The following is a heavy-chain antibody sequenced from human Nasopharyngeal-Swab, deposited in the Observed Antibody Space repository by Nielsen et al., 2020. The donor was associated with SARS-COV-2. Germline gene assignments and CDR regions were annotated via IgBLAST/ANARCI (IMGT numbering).Heavy chain of an antibody. D-gene: IGHD5-12*01. CDR1: GFTFSDHY. Sequence: GESLKISCAASGFTFSDHYIDWVRQAPGKGLEWVGRIGNKANSYTTEYGASVRGRLTILRDDSEKLLFLQMKSLKTEDTAVYYCTRGYSMTGIYAFDIWGPGTMVTVSS. V-gene: IGHV3-72*01. J-gene: IGHJ3*02. CDR3: TRGYSMTGIYAFDI. CDR2: IGNKANSYTT.